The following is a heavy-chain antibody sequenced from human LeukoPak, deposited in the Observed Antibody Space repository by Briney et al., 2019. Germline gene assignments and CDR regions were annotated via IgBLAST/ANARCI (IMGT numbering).Heavy chain of an antibody. CDR2: ISISSNYI. CDR3: ARDPRVRGVIIHTFDY. CDR1: GFTFSRYS. J-gene: IGHJ4*02. V-gene: IGHV3-21*01. Sequence: GGSLRLSCAASGFTFSRYSMNWVRQAPGRGLEWVSSISISSNYIYYTDSAKGRFTISRDNAKNSLYLQMNSLRAEDTAVHYCARDPRVRGVIIHTFDYWGQGTLVTVSS. D-gene: IGHD3-10*01.